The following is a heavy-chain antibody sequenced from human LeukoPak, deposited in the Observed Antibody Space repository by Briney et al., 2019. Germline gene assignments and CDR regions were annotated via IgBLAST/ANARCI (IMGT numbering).Heavy chain of an antibody. Sequence: SETLSLTCTVSGGSISSGNYYWSWIRQHPGKGLEWIGYIHHSGSTYYNPSLKSRVIISVDTSKNQFSLKLNSVTAEDTAVYYCANRKLIGYCSGGSCYPTTDLNGHFDYWGQGTLVTVSS. V-gene: IGHV4-31*03. CDR2: IHHSGST. CDR3: ANRKLIGYCSGGSCYPTTDLNGHFDY. J-gene: IGHJ4*02. CDR1: GGSISSGNYY. D-gene: IGHD2-15*01.